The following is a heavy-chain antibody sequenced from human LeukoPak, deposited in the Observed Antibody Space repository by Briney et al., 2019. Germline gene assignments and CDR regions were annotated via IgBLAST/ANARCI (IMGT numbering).Heavy chain of an antibody. D-gene: IGHD4-11*01. V-gene: IGHV1-18*01. Sequence: GWISTSKGDTNYAQKFKGRLTMTTDRSTSTAYMELRSLSSDDTAVYYCARDWPTVITDYWGQGTLVTVSS. CDR3: ARDWPTVITDY. CDR2: ISTSKGDT. J-gene: IGHJ4*02.